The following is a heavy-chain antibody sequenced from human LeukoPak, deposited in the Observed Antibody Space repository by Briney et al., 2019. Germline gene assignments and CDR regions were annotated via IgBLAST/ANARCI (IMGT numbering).Heavy chain of an antibody. D-gene: IGHD3-22*01. CDR1: GGSISDSNYF. Sequence: PSETLSLTCTVSGGSISDSNYFWGWIRQPPGKGLEWIGNIYYSGSISYNPSLKSRVTISVDTSKNQFSLKLSSVTAADTAVYYCARMMSYYESSGYFDYWGQGTLVTVSS. V-gene: IGHV4-39*01. CDR3: ARMMSYYESSGYFDY. J-gene: IGHJ4*02. CDR2: IYYSGSI.